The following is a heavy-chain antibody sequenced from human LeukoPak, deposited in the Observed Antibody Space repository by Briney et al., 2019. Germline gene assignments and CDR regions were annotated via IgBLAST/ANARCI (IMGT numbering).Heavy chain of an antibody. Sequence: ASVKVSCKASGYTFTSYGISWVRQAPGQGLEWMGWISAYNGNTNYAQKLQGRVTMTTDTSTSAAYMELRSLRSDDTAVYYCAGCTLYYYDSSGCPDDYWGQGTLVTVSS. CDR2: ISAYNGNT. J-gene: IGHJ4*02. CDR1: GYTFTSYG. CDR3: AGCTLYYYDSSGCPDDY. D-gene: IGHD3-22*01. V-gene: IGHV1-18*01.